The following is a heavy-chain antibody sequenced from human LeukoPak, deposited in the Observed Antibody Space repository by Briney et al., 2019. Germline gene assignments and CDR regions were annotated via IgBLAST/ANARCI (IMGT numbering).Heavy chain of an antibody. D-gene: IGHD6-19*01. Sequence: GGSLRLSCAGSGFTFSDYSINWVRQAPGKGLEWVSSINPTSSSIYYADAVRGRFTISRDNAKSSLYLQMNSLRAEDTAVYYCASSTQWLGNYFDYWGQGTLVTVSS. J-gene: IGHJ4*02. CDR2: INPTSSSI. V-gene: IGHV3-21*01. CDR1: GFTFSDYS. CDR3: ASSTQWLGNYFDY.